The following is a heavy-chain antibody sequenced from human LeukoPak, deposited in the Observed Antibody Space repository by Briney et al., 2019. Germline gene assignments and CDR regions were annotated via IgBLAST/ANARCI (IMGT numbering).Heavy chain of an antibody. Sequence: SETLSLTCAVYGGSFSGYYCSWIRQPPGKGLEWIGEINHSGSTNYNPSLKSRVTISVDTSKNQFSLKLSSVTAADTAVYYCARWNDYVWGSYRRRYYFDYWGQGTLVTVSS. J-gene: IGHJ4*02. D-gene: IGHD3-16*02. V-gene: IGHV4-34*01. CDR2: INHSGST. CDR3: ARWNDYVWGSYRRRYYFDY. CDR1: GGSFSGYY.